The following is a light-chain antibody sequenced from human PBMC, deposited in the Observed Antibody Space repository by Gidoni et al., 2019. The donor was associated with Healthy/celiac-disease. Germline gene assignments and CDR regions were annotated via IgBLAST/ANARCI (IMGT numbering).Light chain of an antibody. V-gene: IGKV1-39*01. CDR3: QQSYSTPYT. CDR1: QSISSY. CDR2: AAS. J-gene: IGKJ2*01. Sequence: DIQMTQSPSSLSASVGARVTLTCRASQSISSYLNRYQQKPGKAPKLLIYAASSLQSGVPSRFSGCGSGTDFTRTISSLQPEDGATYYCQQSYSTPYTCGQGTKLEIK.